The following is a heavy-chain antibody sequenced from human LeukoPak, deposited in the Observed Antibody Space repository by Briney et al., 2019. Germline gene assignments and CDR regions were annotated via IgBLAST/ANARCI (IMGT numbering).Heavy chain of an antibody. J-gene: IGHJ4*02. V-gene: IGHV3-23*01. CDR2: ISDSGNT. D-gene: IGHD2-21*01. Sequence: WGALRLSCAASGFTLSSYAMSWVRQAAGKGLEWVSSISDSGNTYHADSVKGRFTISRDSSKNTLFLQMNRLRPEDAAVYYCAKAPVTTCRGAYCSPFAYWGQGTLVTVSS. CDR1: GFTLSSYA. CDR3: AKAPVTTCRGAYCSPFAY.